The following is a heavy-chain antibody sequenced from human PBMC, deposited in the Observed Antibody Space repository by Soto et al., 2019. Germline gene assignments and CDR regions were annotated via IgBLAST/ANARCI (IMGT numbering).Heavy chain of an antibody. D-gene: IGHD6-25*01. Sequence: QMQLVQSGPEVKKPGTSVKVSCKASGFTFTSSAMQGVRQARGQRLEWIGWIVVGSGNTNYAQKFQERVTITRDMSTSTAYMELSSLRTEDTAVYYCAALEVGYLFMDVWGQGTTVTVSS. CDR1: GFTFTSSA. CDR3: AALEVGYLFMDV. V-gene: IGHV1-58*02. J-gene: IGHJ6*02. CDR2: IVVGSGNT.